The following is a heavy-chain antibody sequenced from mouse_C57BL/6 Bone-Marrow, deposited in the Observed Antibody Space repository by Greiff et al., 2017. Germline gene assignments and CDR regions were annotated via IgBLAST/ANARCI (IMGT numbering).Heavy chain of an antibody. V-gene: IGHV5-6*01. CDR3: ARQGLGRFAY. J-gene: IGHJ3*01. Sequence: EVMLVESGGDLVKPGGSLKLSCAASGFTFSSYGMSWVRQTPDKRLEWVATISSGGSYTYYPDSVKGRFTISRDNAKNTLYLQMSSLKSEDTAMYYCARQGLGRFAYWGQGTLVTVSA. D-gene: IGHD4-1*01. CDR1: GFTFSSYG. CDR2: ISSGGSYT.